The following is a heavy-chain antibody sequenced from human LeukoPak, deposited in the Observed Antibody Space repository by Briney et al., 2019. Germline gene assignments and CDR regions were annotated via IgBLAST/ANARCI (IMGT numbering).Heavy chain of an antibody. D-gene: IGHD3-16*01. V-gene: IGHV1-2*06. CDR3: AGGVLQGGGNGFDP. CDR1: GYTFTGYY. J-gene: IGHJ5*02. CDR2: INPNSGGT. Sequence: ASVKVSCKTSGYTFTGYYMHWLRQAPGQGLEWMGRINPNSGGTYYAQKFQGRVTMTRDTSISTSYMGLTSLISDDTAVYYCAGGVLQGGGNGFDPWGQGTLVTVSS.